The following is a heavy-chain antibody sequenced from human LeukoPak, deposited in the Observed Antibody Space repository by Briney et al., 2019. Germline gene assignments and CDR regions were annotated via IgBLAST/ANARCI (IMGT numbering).Heavy chain of an antibody. J-gene: IGHJ4*02. V-gene: IGHV3-23*01. CDR1: GFTFSTYS. CDR2: ISDNGGIT. Sequence: PGGSLRLSCAASGFTFSTYSMSWVRQAPAKGLEWVSGISDNGGITYYADSVKGRFTISRDNAKNTLYLQMNSLRAEDTAVYYCAREDYYDSCVFDYWGQGTLVTVSS. D-gene: IGHD3-22*01. CDR3: AREDYYDSCVFDY.